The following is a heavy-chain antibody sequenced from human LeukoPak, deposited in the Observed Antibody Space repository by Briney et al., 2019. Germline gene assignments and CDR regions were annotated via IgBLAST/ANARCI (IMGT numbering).Heavy chain of an antibody. V-gene: IGHV3-21*01. CDR1: GFTFSSYS. CDR3: AFGGATGQPMDY. CDR2: ISSSSSYI. Sequence: PGGSLRLSCAASGFTFSSYSMNWVRQAPGKGLEWVSSISSSSSYIYYADSVKGRFTISRDNAKNSLYLQMNSLRAEDTAVYYCAFGGATGQPMDYWGQGTLVTVSS. J-gene: IGHJ4*02. D-gene: IGHD3-10*01.